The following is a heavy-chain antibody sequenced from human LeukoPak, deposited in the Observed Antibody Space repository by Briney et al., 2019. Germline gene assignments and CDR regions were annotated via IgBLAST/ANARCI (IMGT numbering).Heavy chain of an antibody. CDR3: AKGIAVAGRNGFDY. Sequence: GGSLRLSCAASGFTFSSYAMSWVRQAPGKGLEWVSAISGSGGSTYYADSVKGRFTISRHNSKNTLYLQMNSLRAEDTAVYYCAKGIAVAGRNGFDYWGQGTLVTVSS. CDR2: ISGSGGST. V-gene: IGHV3-23*01. J-gene: IGHJ4*02. CDR1: GFTFSSYA. D-gene: IGHD6-19*01.